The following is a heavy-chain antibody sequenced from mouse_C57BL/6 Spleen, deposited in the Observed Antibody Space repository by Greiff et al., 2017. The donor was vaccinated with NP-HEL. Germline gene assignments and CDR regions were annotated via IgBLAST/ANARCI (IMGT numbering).Heavy chain of an antibody. CDR2: ISYDGSN. J-gene: IGHJ2*01. V-gene: IGHV3-6*01. Sequence: ESGPGLVKPSQSLSLTCSVTGYSITSGYYWNWIRQFPGNKLEWMGYISYDGSNNYNPSLKNRISITRDTSKNQFFLKLNSVTTEDTATYYCAREGYYQYYFDYWGQGTTLTVSS. CDR1: GYSITSGYY. D-gene: IGHD1-1*01. CDR3: AREGYYQYYFDY.